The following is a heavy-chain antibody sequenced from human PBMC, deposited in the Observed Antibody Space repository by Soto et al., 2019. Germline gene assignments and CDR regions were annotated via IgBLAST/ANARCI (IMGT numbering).Heavy chain of an antibody. CDR3: SRDIYFFSTSCYSPPSGFDI. V-gene: IGHV4-39*07. Sequence: PSETLSLTCTVSGGSISDNDYYWNWIRQPPGKGLEWIGTISHTGAAYYNTSLESRVVISVGTSENQFSLNLSSVTAADTAVYYCSRDIYFFSTSCYSPPSGFDIWGQGTMVTVS. D-gene: IGHD2-2*01. J-gene: IGHJ3*02. CDR2: ISHTGAA. CDR1: GGSISDNDYY.